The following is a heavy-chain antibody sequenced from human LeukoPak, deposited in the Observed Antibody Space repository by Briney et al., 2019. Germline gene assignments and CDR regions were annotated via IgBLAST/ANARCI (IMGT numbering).Heavy chain of an antibody. Sequence: GGSLRLSCAASGFTFSRFWMSWARQAPGKGLEWVANIKHDGSQKYYVDSAKGRFTISRDNAKNSVYLQMNSLTAEDTAVYYCARDGMGGIKAFDMWGQGTLVTVSS. CDR3: ARDGMGGIKAFDM. J-gene: IGHJ3*02. CDR2: IKHDGSQK. CDR1: GFTFSRFW. D-gene: IGHD3-10*01. V-gene: IGHV3-7*05.